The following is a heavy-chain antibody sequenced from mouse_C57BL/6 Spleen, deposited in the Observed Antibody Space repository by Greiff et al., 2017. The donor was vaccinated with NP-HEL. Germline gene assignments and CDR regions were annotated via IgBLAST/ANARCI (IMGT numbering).Heavy chain of an antibody. J-gene: IGHJ2*01. CDR1: GFTFSSYT. CDR2: ISGGGGNT. CDR3: ARHGGAVFDY. V-gene: IGHV5-9*01. Sequence: EVQRVESGGGLVKPGGSLKLSCAASGFTFSSYTMSWVRQTPEKRLEWVATISGGGGNTYYPDSVKGRFTISRDNAKNTLYLPMSSLRSEDTALYYCARHGGAVFDYWGQGTTLTVSS.